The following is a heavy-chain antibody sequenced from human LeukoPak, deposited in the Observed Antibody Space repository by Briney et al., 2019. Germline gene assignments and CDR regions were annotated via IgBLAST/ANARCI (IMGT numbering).Heavy chain of an antibody. J-gene: IGHJ3*02. D-gene: IGHD1-7*01. CDR3: ARLITGTTTAFDI. CDR2: IYYSGST. V-gene: IGHV4-61*08. Sequence: ASETLSLTCTVSGGSISSGDYYWSWIRQPPGKGLEWIGYIYYSGSTHYNPSLKSRVTMSVDTSKNQFSLKLSSVTAADTAVYYCARLITGTTTAFDIWGQGTMVTVSS. CDR1: GGSISSGDYY.